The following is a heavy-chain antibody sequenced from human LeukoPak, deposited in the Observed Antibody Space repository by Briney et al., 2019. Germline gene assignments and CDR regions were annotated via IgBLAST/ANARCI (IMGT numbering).Heavy chain of an antibody. Sequence: SETLSLTCTVSGDSMSSYYWSWIRQSPGKGLEWIGYIYYSGSTNYNPSLKSRVTMSVDTSKNQFSLNLISVTAADTAVYYCARALNPLTGTYYFDYWGQGTLVTVSS. V-gene: IGHV4-59*12. CDR2: IYYSGST. D-gene: IGHD4/OR15-4a*01. CDR1: GDSMSSYY. CDR3: ARALNPLTGTYYFDY. J-gene: IGHJ4*02.